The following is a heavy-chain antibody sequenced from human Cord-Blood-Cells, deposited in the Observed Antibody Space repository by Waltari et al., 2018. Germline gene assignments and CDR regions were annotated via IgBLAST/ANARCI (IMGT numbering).Heavy chain of an antibody. CDR1: GFTFSSYA. CDR3: ANAVGATTDYYYYGMDV. J-gene: IGHJ6*02. CDR2: ISGSGGST. D-gene: IGHD1-26*01. V-gene: IGHV3-23*01. Sequence: EVQLLESGGGLVQPGGSLRLSCAASGFTFSSYAMSWVRQAPGTGLEWVSAISGSGGSTYYADSVKGRFTISRDNSKNTLYLQMNSLRAEDTAVYYCANAVGATTDYYYYGMDVWGQGTTVTVSS.